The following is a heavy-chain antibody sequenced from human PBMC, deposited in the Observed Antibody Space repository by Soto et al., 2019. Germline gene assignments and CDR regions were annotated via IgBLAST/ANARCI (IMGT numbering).Heavy chain of an antibody. CDR1: GFTFSSYA. V-gene: IGHV3-23*01. CDR3: AKDSPDYGFWSGYRYNWFDP. Sequence: GGSLRLSCAASGFTFSSYAMSWVRQAPGKGLEWVSAISGSGGSTFYEDSVKGRFTISRDNSKNTLYLQMNSLRADVTAVYYCAKDSPDYGFWSGYRYNWFDPWGQGTLVTVSS. CDR2: ISGSGGST. J-gene: IGHJ5*02. D-gene: IGHD3-3*01.